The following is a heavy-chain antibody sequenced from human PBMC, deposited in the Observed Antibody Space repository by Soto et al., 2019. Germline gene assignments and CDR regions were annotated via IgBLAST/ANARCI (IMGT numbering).Heavy chain of an antibody. CDR2: ISSSSSYI. J-gene: IGHJ3*02. D-gene: IGHD6-13*01. CDR1: GFTFSSYS. Sequence: GGSLRLSCAASGFTFSSYSMNWVRQAPGKGLEWVSSISSSSSYIYYADSVKGRFTISRDNAKNSLYLQMNSLRAVDTAVYYCARDPNSSSWYGWAFDIWGQGTMVTVSS. V-gene: IGHV3-21*01. CDR3: ARDPNSSSWYGWAFDI.